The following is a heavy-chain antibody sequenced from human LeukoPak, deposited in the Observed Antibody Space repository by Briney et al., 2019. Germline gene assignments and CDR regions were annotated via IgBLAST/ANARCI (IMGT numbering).Heavy chain of an antibody. V-gene: IGHV2-5*02. CDR2: IYWDDDK. CDR3: PHSVGATSSDI. D-gene: IGHD1-26*01. J-gene: IGHJ3*02. Sequence: SGPTLVNPTQTLTLTCTFSGFSLSTSGVGVGRIRQPLGKVLEWLAIIYWDDDKRYSPSLKSRLTITKDTSKNQVVLTMTNMDPVDTATYYCPHSVGATSSDIWGQGTMVTVSS. CDR1: GFSLSTSGVG.